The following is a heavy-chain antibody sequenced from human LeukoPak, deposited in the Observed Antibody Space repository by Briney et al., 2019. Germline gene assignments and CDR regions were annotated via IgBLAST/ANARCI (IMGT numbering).Heavy chain of an antibody. V-gene: IGHV4-59*05. CDR2: IYYSGST. D-gene: IGHD1-1*01. CDR3: ASQHGSLEPDY. J-gene: IGHJ4*02. CDR1: GGSISSYY. Sequence: SETLSLTCTVSGGSISSYYWSWIRQPPGKGLEWIGSIYYSGSTYYNPSLKSRVTISVDTSKNQFSLKLSSVTAADTAVYYCASQHGSLEPDYWGQGTLVTVSS.